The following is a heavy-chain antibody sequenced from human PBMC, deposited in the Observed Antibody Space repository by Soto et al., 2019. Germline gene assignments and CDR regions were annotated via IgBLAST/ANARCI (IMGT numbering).Heavy chain of an antibody. CDR1: GDSISGSSYY. V-gene: IGHV4-39*02. D-gene: IGHD5-12*01. J-gene: IGHJ6*02. Sequence: QLQLQESGPGLMKPSETLSLTCTVSGDSISGSSYYWGWIRQPPGKGLEWIGCVYYNGNTYYNPSLKSRLTISVDTSRNQFSLKLTSVTAADTAVYYCARDCLMATIGVGMDVWGRGTTVTVSS. CDR2: VYYNGNT. CDR3: ARDCLMATIGVGMDV.